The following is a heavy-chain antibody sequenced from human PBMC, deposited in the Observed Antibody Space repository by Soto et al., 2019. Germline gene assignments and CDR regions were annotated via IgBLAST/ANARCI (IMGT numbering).Heavy chain of an antibody. CDR1: GDSITSNSYF. Sequence: SETLSLTCTVSGDSITSNSYFWAWIRQPPGKGLEWIGSIYYSGSTYYNPSLKSRVTISVDTSKNQFSLKLSSVTAADTAVYYCARRGTMVRGVNMDVWGQGTTVTVSS. J-gene: IGHJ6*02. D-gene: IGHD3-10*01. CDR3: ARRGTMVRGVNMDV. CDR2: IYYSGST. V-gene: IGHV4-39*01.